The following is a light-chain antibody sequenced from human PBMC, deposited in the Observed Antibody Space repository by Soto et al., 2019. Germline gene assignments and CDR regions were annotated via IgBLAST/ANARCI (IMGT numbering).Light chain of an antibody. Sequence: EIVLTQSPATLSLSPVERATLSCLASQSVSNYFVWYQQKPGRAPRLLIYDASKRATGIPARFSGSGSGTDFTLTISSLEPEDFAVYYCQQRSIWPWTFGQGTKVDIK. CDR2: DAS. CDR1: QSVSNY. V-gene: IGKV3-11*01. CDR3: QQRSIWPWT. J-gene: IGKJ1*01.